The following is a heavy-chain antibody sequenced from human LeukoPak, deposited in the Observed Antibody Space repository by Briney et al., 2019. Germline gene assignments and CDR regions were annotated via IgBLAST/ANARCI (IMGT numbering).Heavy chain of an antibody. CDR3: ARGAVVNCSSTSCYGGYFDY. Sequence: SETLSLTCGVYGGSFSGYYWSWIRQPPGKGLEWIGEINHSGSTNYSPSLKSRVTISVDTSKNQFSLNLSSVTAADTAVYYCARGAVVNCSSTSCYGGYFDYWGQGTLVTVSS. J-gene: IGHJ4*02. V-gene: IGHV4-34*01. CDR1: GGSFSGYY. CDR2: INHSGST. D-gene: IGHD2-2*01.